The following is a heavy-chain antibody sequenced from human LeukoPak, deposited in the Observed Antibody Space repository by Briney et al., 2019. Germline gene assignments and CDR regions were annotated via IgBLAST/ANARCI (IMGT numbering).Heavy chain of an antibody. J-gene: IGHJ6*03. CDR3: ARDGIAARLYYYYYYYMDV. CDR1: GFTFSSYA. CDR2: ISSNGGST. V-gene: IGHV3-64*01. Sequence: GGSLRLSCAASGFTFSSYAMHWVRQAPGKGLEYVSTISSNGGSTYYANSVKGRFTISRDNSKNTLYLQMGSLRAEDMAVYYCARDGIAARLYYYYYYYMDVWGKGTTVTVSS. D-gene: IGHD6-6*01.